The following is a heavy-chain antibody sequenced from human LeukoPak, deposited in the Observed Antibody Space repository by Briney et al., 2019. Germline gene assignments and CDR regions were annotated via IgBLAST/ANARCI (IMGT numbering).Heavy chain of an antibody. CDR1: GFIFSSYA. J-gene: IGHJ4*02. D-gene: IGHD6-6*01. V-gene: IGHV3-21*01. Sequence: GGSLRLSCAASGFIFSSYAMSWVRQAPGKGLEWVSSISSSSSYIYYADSVKGRFTISRDNAKNSLYLQMNSLRAEDTAVYYCARLPSIAARPGDYWGQGTLVTVSS. CDR2: ISSSSSYI. CDR3: ARLPSIAARPGDY.